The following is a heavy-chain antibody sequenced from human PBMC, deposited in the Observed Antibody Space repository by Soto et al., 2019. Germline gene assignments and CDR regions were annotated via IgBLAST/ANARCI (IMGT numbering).Heavy chain of an antibody. D-gene: IGHD6-19*01. V-gene: IGHV3-30-3*01. CDR2: ISYDGSNK. CDR1: GFTFSSYA. J-gene: IGHJ3*02. Sequence: QVQLVESGGGVVQPGRSLRLSCAASGFTFSSYAMHWVRQAPGKGLEWVAVISYDGSNKYYADSVKGRFTISRDNSKNTLYLQMNSLRPDDTAVYYCARASSGWYKDAFDIWGQGRMVTVSS. CDR3: ARASSGWYKDAFDI.